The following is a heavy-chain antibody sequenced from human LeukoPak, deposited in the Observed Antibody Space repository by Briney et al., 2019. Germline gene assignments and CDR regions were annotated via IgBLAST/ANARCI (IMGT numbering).Heavy chain of an antibody. CDR1: GYTFTSYG. D-gene: IGHD5-12*01. J-gene: IGHJ4*02. V-gene: IGHV1-18*01. CDR3: ASSAYSGYLDY. CDR2: IGAYNGNT. Sequence: ASVKVSCKASGYTFTSYGISWVRQAPGQGLEWMGWIGAYNGNTNYAQKLQGRVAMTTDTSTSTAYMELRSLRSDDTAVYYCASSAYSGYLDYWGQGTLVTVSS.